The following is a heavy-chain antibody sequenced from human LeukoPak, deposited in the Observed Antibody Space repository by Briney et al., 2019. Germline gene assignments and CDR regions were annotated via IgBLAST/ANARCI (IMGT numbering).Heavy chain of an antibody. Sequence: ASVKVSCKASGYTFTGYYMHWVRQAPGQGLEWMGWINPNSGGTNYAQKFQGRVTMTRDTSISTAYMELSRLRSDDTAVYYCAREYSGRVYYYYYMDVWGKGTTVTVSS. CDR2: INPNSGGT. CDR3: AREYSGRVYYYYYMDV. J-gene: IGHJ6*03. V-gene: IGHV1-2*02. CDR1: GYTFTGYY. D-gene: IGHD1-26*01.